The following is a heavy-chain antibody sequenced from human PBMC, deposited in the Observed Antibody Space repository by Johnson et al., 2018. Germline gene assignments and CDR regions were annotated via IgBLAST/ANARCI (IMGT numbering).Heavy chain of an antibody. CDR2: IRSKTNNYAT. CDR3: TRHARGLDAFDI. Sequence: VQLVQSGGGLVQFGGSLKLSCAASGFTFSGSAMHWVRQASGKRLEWVGRIRSKTNNYATAYAASVKGRFTISRDDSKNTAYLQMNSLKTEDTAVYYCTRHARGLDAFDIWGQGTMVTVSS. J-gene: IGHJ3*02. CDR1: GFTFSGSA. D-gene: IGHD3-10*01. V-gene: IGHV3-73*01.